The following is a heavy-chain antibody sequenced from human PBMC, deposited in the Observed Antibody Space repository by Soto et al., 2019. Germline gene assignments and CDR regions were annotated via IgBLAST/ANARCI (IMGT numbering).Heavy chain of an antibody. CDR1: GFTLSGYW. J-gene: IGHJ5*02. V-gene: IGHV3-74*01. Sequence: EVQLVESGGVLVQPGGSLRLSCAASGFTLSGYWMHWVRQAPGKGLVWVSRISTDGSDTSHADSVKGQFTISRDNAKNTLYLQMNSLRAEDTAVYYCARSAPRNYGWCDPWGKGTLVTVSS. D-gene: IGHD4-17*01. CDR3: ARSAPRNYGWCDP. CDR2: ISTDGSDT.